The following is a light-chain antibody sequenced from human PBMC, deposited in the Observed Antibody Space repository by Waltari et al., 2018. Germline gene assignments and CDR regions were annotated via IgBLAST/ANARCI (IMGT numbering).Light chain of an antibody. CDR3: CSRAGSSVV. Sequence: QSALTQPRSVSGSPGQSVTISCTGTSGDGGYYTYVSWYQEQPGKAPRLTIYDVSERPSGVPDRFSASKSGNTASLTISGLQAEDEGSYHCCSRAGSSVVFGGGTKLTVL. J-gene: IGLJ2*01. V-gene: IGLV2-11*01. CDR2: DVS. CDR1: SGDGGYYTY.